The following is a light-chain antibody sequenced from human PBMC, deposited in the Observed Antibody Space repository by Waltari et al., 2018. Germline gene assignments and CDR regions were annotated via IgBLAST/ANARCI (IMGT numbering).Light chain of an antibody. CDR2: YVS. V-gene: IGLV2-23*02. CDR1: SNNVGDYNL. CDR3: CSYSTGGSWM. J-gene: IGLJ3*02. Sequence: QSALTQPVSVSGSPGQSVTISCTGTSNNVGDYNLVSWFQHHPDQAPKLLSFYVSKRPSGVSNRFSCSKSGNTAYLTISGLQTEDEADYYCCSYSTGGSWMFGGGTKLTVL.